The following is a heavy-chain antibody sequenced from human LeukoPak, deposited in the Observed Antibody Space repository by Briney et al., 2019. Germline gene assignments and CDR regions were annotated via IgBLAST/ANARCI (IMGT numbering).Heavy chain of an antibody. CDR2: IRSSSNYI. Sequence: GGSLRLSCAASGFSFSSYSMKWVRQAPGKGLEWGSSIRSSSNYIYYADSVKGRFTISRDNSKNSLYLQMNSLRAEDTAVYYCARDFEFGSAAGTPNWGQGTLVTVSS. V-gene: IGHV3-21*01. D-gene: IGHD6-13*01. J-gene: IGHJ4*02. CDR1: GFSFSSYS. CDR3: ARDFEFGSAAGTPN.